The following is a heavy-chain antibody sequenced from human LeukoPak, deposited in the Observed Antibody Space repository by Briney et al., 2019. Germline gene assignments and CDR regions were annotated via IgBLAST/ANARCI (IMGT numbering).Heavy chain of an antibody. Sequence: GGSLRLSCAASGLTFTSYAMSWVRQAPGKGLEWVSGISGGGGNTYYADSVKGRFTISRDNSKNTLYLQMNSLRAEDTAVYYCAPGRFLEWLSPPADYWGQGTLVTVSS. D-gene: IGHD3-3*01. J-gene: IGHJ4*02. CDR3: APGRFLEWLSPPADY. CDR2: ISGGGGNT. V-gene: IGHV3-23*01. CDR1: GLTFTSYA.